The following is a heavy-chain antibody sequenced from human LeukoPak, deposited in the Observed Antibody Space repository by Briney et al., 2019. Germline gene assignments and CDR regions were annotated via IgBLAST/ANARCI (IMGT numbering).Heavy chain of an antibody. CDR2: ISAYNGNT. CDR1: GYTFTSYG. J-gene: IGHJ4*02. D-gene: IGHD6-13*01. Sequence: ASVKVSCKASGYTFTSYGISWVRQAPGQGLEWMGWISAYNGNTNYAQKLQGRVTMTTDTSTSTAYMELRSLRSDDTAVYYCARTYSNSWYGDWYFDYWGQGTLVTVSS. CDR3: ARTYSNSWYGDWYFDY. V-gene: IGHV1-18*01.